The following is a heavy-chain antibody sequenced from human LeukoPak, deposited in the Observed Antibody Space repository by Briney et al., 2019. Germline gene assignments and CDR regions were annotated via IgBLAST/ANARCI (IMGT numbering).Heavy chain of an antibody. CDR3: ARCEGSCYYDFFDY. V-gene: IGHV4-34*01. D-gene: IGHD2-15*01. CDR2: INHSGST. CDR1: GGSFSGYY. J-gene: IGHJ4*02. Sequence: SETLSLTCAVYGGSFSGYYWSWIRQPPGKGLEWIGEINHSGSTNYNPSLKSRVTISVDTSKNQFSLKLSSVTAADTAVYYCARCEGSCYYDFFDYWGQGTLVTVSS.